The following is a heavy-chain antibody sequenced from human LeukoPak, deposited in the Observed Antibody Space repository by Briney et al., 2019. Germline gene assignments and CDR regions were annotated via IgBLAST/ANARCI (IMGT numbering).Heavy chain of an antibody. Sequence: SETLSLTCTVSGDSMSSSYWNWIRQPPGKGLEWIGYISAGGSTNYNPSLKSRIIISVDMSKTQFSLKLTSVTAADTAIYYCARLIPGTTGHRINYFDYWGRGTLDTVSS. J-gene: IGHJ4*02. CDR2: ISAGGST. V-gene: IGHV4-4*09. CDR3: ARLIPGTTGHRINYFDY. D-gene: IGHD1-20*01. CDR1: GDSMSSSY.